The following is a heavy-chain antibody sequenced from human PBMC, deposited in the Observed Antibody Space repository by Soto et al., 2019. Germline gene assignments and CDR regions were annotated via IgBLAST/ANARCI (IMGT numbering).Heavy chain of an antibody. CDR1: GFSLSTSGVG. V-gene: IGHV2-5*02. J-gene: IGHJ4*02. CDR3: AHILPLCRLLWFGERTGYYFDY. D-gene: IGHD3-10*01. CDR2: IYWDEDK. Sequence: QITLKESGPPLVKPTQTLTLTCTFSGFSLSTSGVGVGWIRQPRGKALEWLALIYWDEDKRYSPSLKSRLTTTKDTSKNQVVLTMTNLDPVDTATYYCAHILPLCRLLWFGERTGYYFDYWGQGTLVTVSS.